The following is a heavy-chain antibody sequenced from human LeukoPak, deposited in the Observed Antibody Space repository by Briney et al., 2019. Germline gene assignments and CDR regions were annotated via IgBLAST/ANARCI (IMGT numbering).Heavy chain of an antibody. CDR3: ARPSTVTYDAFDI. Sequence: ASVKVSCKASGGTFSSYAISWVRQAPGQGLEWMGGIIPIFGTANFAQKFQGRVTITADESTSTAYMELSSLRSEDTAVYYCARPSTVTYDAFDIWGQGTMVTVSS. V-gene: IGHV1-69*13. J-gene: IGHJ3*02. D-gene: IGHD4-11*01. CDR2: IIPIFGTA. CDR1: GGTFSSYA.